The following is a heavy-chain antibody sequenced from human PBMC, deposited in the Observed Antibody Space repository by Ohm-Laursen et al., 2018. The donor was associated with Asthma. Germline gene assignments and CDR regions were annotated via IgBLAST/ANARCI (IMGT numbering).Heavy chain of an antibody. V-gene: IGHV3-21*01. CDR3: ARIGPEWELPGREYSLHH. CDR1: GFTFSSYS. J-gene: IGHJ1*01. CDR2: ISSSSSYI. Sequence: SLRLSCTASGFTFSSYSMNWVRQAPGKGLEWVSSISSSSSYIYYADSMKGRFTISRDNAKNSLYLQMNSLRAEDTAVYYCARIGPEWELPGREYSLHHWGEGTLVTVSS. D-gene: IGHD1-26*01.